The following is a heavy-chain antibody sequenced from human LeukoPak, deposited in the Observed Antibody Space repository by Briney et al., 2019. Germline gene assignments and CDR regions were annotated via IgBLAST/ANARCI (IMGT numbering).Heavy chain of an antibody. CDR3: ARTLWFGEFRFDP. D-gene: IGHD3-10*01. V-gene: IGHV4-38-2*01. CDR1: GYSISSGYY. Sequence: SETLSLTCAVSGYSISSGYYWGWIRQPPGEGLGWIGSIYHSGSTYYNPSLKSRVTISVDTSKNQFSLKLSSVTAADTAVYYCARTLWFGEFRFDPWGQGTLVTVSS. J-gene: IGHJ5*02. CDR2: IYHSGST.